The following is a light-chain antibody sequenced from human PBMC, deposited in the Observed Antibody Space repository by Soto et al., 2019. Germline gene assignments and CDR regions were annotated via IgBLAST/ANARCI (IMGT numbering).Light chain of an antibody. V-gene: IGLV2-14*01. CDR3: SSYTSSSTRV. CDR2: EVS. CDR1: SSDVGGYNY. J-gene: IGLJ3*02. Sequence: QSALTQPASVSGSPGQSITISCTGTSSDVGGYNYVSWYQQHPGKAPKLMIYEVSNRPSGVSNRFSGSTSGNTASLTISVLQAEDEADYYCSSYTSSSTRVFGGGTKLTVL.